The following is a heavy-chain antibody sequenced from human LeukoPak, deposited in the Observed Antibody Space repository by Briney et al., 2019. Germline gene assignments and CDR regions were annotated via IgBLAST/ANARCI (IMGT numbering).Heavy chain of an antibody. V-gene: IGHV3-48*01. CDR3: ASSDYYDSSGYLDY. J-gene: IGHJ4*02. Sequence: PGGSLRLSCTASGFTFGDYAMNWVRQAPGKGLEWVSYISSSSSTIYYADSVKGRFTISRDNAKNSLYLQMNSLRAEDTAVYYCASSDYYDSSGYLDYWGQGTLVTVSS. D-gene: IGHD3-22*01. CDR2: ISSSSSTI. CDR1: GFTFGDYA.